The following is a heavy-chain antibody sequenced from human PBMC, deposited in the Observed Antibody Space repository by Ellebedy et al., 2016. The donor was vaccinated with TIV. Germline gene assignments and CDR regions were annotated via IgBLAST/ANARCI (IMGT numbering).Heavy chain of an antibody. CDR3: ARDLYWDGYNLPVVPGAGSVTGIDY. Sequence: PGGSLRLSCAASGFTFSSYSMNWVRQAPGKGLEWVSSISSSSSYIYYADSVKGRFTISRDNAKNSLYLQMNSLRAEDTAVYYCARDLYWDGYNLPVVPGAGSVTGIDYWGQGTLVTVSS. CDR2: ISSSSSYI. V-gene: IGHV3-21*01. D-gene: IGHD5-24*01. J-gene: IGHJ4*02. CDR1: GFTFSSYS.